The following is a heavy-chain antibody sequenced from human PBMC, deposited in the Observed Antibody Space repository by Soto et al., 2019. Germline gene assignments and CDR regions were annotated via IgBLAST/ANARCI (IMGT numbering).Heavy chain of an antibody. J-gene: IGHJ2*01. CDR3: ARFNWYFDL. V-gene: IGHV4-59*01. Sequence: SETLSLTCTVSGGSISSYYWSWIRQPPGKGLEWIGYIYYRGSTNYNPSLKSRVTISVDTSKNQFSLKLSSVTAADTAMYCCARFNWYFDLWGRGTLVTVSS. CDR2: IYYRGST. CDR1: GGSISSYY.